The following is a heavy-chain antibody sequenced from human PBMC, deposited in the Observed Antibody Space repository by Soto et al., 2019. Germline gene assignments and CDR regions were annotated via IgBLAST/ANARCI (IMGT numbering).Heavy chain of an antibody. CDR2: IKQDGSEK. CDR1: GFTFSSYW. D-gene: IGHD2-2*01. Sequence: EVQLVESGGGLVQPGGSLRLSCAASGFTFSSYWMSWVRQAPGKGLEWVANIKQDGSEKYYVDSVKGRLTISRDNAKNSLYLQMDSLRAEDTAVYYCARVRGYCSSTSCSYYYYYYYMEVWGKGTTVPVSS. V-gene: IGHV3-7*01. CDR3: ARVRGYCSSTSCSYYYYYYYMEV. J-gene: IGHJ6*03.